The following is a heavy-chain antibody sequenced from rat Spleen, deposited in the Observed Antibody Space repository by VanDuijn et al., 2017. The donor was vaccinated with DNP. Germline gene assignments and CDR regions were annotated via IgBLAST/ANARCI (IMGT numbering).Heavy chain of an antibody. CDR1: RFTFSDYN. Sequence: EVQLVESGGGLVQPGRSLKLSCTASRFTFSDYNMAWVRQAPKKGLEWVATISYDGSNTNYRDSVKGRFTISRDNAKNTLYLQMNSLRSEDMATYYCVRWNSGHFDYWGQGVMVPVSS. CDR3: VRWNSGHFDY. J-gene: IGHJ2*01. V-gene: IGHV5-7*01. CDR2: ISYDGSNT. D-gene: IGHD4-3*01.